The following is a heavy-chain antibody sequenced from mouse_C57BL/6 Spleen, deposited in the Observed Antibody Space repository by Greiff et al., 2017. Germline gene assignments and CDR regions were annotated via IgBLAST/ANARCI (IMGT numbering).Heavy chain of an antibody. CDR3: ARQKGSSSYWYFDV. D-gene: IGHD1-1*01. CDR1: GFTFSDYG. J-gene: IGHJ1*03. Sequence: EVHLVESGGGLVQPGGSLKLSCAASGFTFSDYGMAWVRQAPRKGPEWVAFISNLAYSIYYADTVTGRFTISRENAKNTLYLEMSSLRSEDTAMYYCARQKGSSSYWYFDVWGTGTTVTVSS. CDR2: ISNLAYSI. V-gene: IGHV5-15*01.